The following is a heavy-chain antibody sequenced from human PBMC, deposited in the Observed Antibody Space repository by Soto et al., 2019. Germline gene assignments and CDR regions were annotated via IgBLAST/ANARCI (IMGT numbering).Heavy chain of an antibody. CDR3: ARDKGYSSSSRLYYGMDV. CDR2: IYYSGST. CDR1: GGSISSYY. Sequence: SETLSLTCTVSGGSISSYYWSWIRQPPGEGLEWIGYIYYSGSTSYNPSLKSRVTISADTSKNQFSLTLSSVTAADTAVYYCARDKGYSSSSRLYYGMDVWGQGTTVTVSS. J-gene: IGHJ6*02. D-gene: IGHD6-6*01. V-gene: IGHV4-59*01.